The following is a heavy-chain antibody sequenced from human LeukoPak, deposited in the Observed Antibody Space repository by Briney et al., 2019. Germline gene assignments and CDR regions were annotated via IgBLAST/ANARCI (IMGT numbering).Heavy chain of an antibody. V-gene: IGHV3-23*01. CDR3: AKKGYYDGSGYYMYYFDH. CDR1: GFTFSIYA. J-gene: IGHJ4*02. CDR2: ISGSGGTA. D-gene: IGHD3-22*01. Sequence: PGGSLRLSCAASGFTFSIYAMSWVRQAPGKGLEWFSAISGSGGTAYYADSVKGRFTISRDNSKNTLYLQMNSLRAEDTAVYYCAKKGYYDGSGYYMYYFDHWGQGTLVTVSS.